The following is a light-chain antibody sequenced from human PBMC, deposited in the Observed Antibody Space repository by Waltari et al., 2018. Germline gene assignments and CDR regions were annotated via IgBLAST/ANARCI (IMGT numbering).Light chain of an antibody. CDR3: QQHDTYIT. J-gene: IGKJ5*01. CDR1: QNINNW. CDR2: VAS. Sequence: DIQMTQSPSTLSASVGDRVTITCRASQNINNWLAWYQVKPGKAPSLLIYVASSLETGVPPMFSGSGSGTEFALTITRLQPADFATYYCQQHDTYITFGQVTRLEIK. V-gene: IGKV1-5*03.